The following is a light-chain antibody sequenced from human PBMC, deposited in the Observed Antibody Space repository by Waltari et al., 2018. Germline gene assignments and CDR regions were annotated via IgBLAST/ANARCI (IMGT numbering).Light chain of an antibody. V-gene: IGLV2-8*01. CDR2: EVT. CDR3: SSYAGSNNYV. CDR1: SSDVGDYNY. Sequence: QSALTQPPSASGSPGQSVTISCTGTSSDVGDYNYVSWYQQTPGKAPILTIYEVTKRPSGVPDRFSGSQSGTTASLTVSGLQAEDEADYYCSSYAGSNNYVFGTGTKVTVL. J-gene: IGLJ1*01.